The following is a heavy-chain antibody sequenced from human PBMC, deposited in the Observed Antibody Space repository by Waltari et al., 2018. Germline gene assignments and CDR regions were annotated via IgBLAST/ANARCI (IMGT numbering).Heavy chain of an antibody. D-gene: IGHD4-17*01. J-gene: IGHJ4*02. Sequence: EVQLVESGGGLVQSGGSLRLSCAASGLPFSEHYMGWVRQAPGKGLEWVVRTRNKANSYATEYAASVKGRFTISRDDSKNALYLQMNSLKTEDTAVYYCARVDYGDYAGYWGQGTLVTVSS. CDR1: GLPFSEHY. V-gene: IGHV3-72*01. CDR3: ARVDYGDYAGY. CDR2: TRNKANSYAT.